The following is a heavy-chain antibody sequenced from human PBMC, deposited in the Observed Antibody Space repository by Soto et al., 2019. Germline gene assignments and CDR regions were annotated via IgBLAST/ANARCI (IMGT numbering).Heavy chain of an antibody. CDR2: ISAYNGDT. CDR3: ARMVRGSNIDYYHYMDV. V-gene: IGHV1-18*01. J-gene: IGHJ6*03. Sequence: QVQLVQSGGEVRKPGASVKVSCKASGYTFTSHGISWVRQAPGQGLEWMGWISAYNGDTNYAQKLQGRVTVTTDRSTSTAYMELRSLRSEDTAVYYCARMVRGSNIDYYHYMDVWGKGTMVTVSS. CDR1: GYTFTSHG. D-gene: IGHD3-10*01.